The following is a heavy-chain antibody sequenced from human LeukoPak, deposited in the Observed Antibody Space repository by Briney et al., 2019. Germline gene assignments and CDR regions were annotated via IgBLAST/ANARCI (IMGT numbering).Heavy chain of an antibody. Sequence: PGRSLRLSCVASGFTFDDYAMHWVRQAPGKGLEWVSGISWNSGSIGYADSVKGRFTISRDNAKNSLYLQMNSLRAEDTALYYCAKFSDYWGQGTLVTVSS. V-gene: IGHV3-9*01. J-gene: IGHJ4*02. CDR1: GFTFDDYA. CDR2: ISWNSGSI. CDR3: AKFSDY.